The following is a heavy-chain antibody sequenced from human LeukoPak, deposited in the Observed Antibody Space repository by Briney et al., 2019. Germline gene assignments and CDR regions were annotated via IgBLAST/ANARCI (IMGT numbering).Heavy chain of an antibody. CDR3: ARADYYDSSGYPTGYYYYYMDV. Sequence: ASVKVSCKASGYTFTGYYMHWVRQAPGQGLEWMGWISAYNGNTNYAQKLQGRVTMTTDTSTSTAYMELRSLRSDDTAVYYCARADYYDSSGYPTGYYYYYMDVWGKGTTVTVSS. CDR2: ISAYNGNT. J-gene: IGHJ6*03. V-gene: IGHV1-18*04. CDR1: GYTFTGYY. D-gene: IGHD3-22*01.